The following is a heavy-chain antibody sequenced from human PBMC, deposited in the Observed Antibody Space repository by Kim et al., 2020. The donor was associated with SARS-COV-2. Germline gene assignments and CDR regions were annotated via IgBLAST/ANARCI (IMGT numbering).Heavy chain of an antibody. Sequence: ASVKVSCKASGYTFKSYPIHWLRQAPGQRLEWMGWVNAANDKTKYSQKFQGRVNITRDTSANTAYMDLSSLTSEDTAIYYCARDMNPTVYDYWGQGTLVTVSS. J-gene: IGHJ4*02. CDR3: ARDMNPTVYDY. CDR2: VNAANDKT. D-gene: IGHD4-4*01. CDR1: GYTFKSYP. V-gene: IGHV1-3*01.